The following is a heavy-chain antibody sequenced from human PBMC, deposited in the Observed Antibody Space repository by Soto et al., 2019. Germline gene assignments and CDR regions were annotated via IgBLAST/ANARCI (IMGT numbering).Heavy chain of an antibody. D-gene: IGHD3-3*01. CDR1: GVTVRNNY. Sequence: EVQLVESGGGLVQPGGSLRLSCAASGVTVRNNYMSWVRQAPGKGLEWVSVIYSGGRTYYADSVKGRFFIARDSSKNTLYLQMNTMRAEDTAVSYCASDTYDDYRGQGTLVTVSS. CDR3: ASDTYDDY. J-gene: IGHJ4*02. CDR2: IYSGGRT. V-gene: IGHV3-66*01.